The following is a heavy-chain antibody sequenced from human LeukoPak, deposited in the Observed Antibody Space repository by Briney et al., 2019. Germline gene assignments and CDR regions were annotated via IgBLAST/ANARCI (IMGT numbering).Heavy chain of an antibody. V-gene: IGHV3-30*18. D-gene: IGHD6-13*01. CDR3: AKAGRIAAAGIGSVYGMDV. Sequence: GGPLRLSCAASGFTFSSYGMHWVRQAPGKGLEWVAVISYDGSNKYYADSVKGRFTISRDNSKNTLYLQVNSLRAEDTAVYYCAKAGRIAAAGIGSVYGMDVWGQGTTVTVSS. CDR2: ISYDGSNK. CDR1: GFTFSSYG. J-gene: IGHJ6*02.